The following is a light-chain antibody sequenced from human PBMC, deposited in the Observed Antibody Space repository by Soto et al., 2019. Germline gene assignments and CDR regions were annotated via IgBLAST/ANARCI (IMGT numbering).Light chain of an antibody. CDR1: SSDIGAYNY. Sequence: QSVLTQPASVSGSPGQSITFSCTGTSSDIGAYNYVSCYQHHPGRAHKLMIFDVSIRPSGVSNRFSGSKSGNTASLTISGLQAEDEADYYCCSYTTSNTRVFGTGTKVTVL. CDR3: CSYTTSNTRV. V-gene: IGLV2-14*03. CDR2: DVS. J-gene: IGLJ1*01.